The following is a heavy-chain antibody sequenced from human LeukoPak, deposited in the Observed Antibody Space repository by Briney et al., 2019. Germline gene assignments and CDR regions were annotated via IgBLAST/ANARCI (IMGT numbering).Heavy chain of an antibody. V-gene: IGHV3-30*02. J-gene: IGHJ3*02. CDR3: AKEVVSGFDSGYAFDI. Sequence: PGGSLRLSCAASGFTFSSCGMDWVRQAPGKGLEWVAIIRYDGSNKYYADSVKGRFTISRDNSKNTLYLQMNSLRDEDTAVYYCAKEVVSGFDSGYAFDIWGQGTMVTVSS. D-gene: IGHD3-22*01. CDR2: IRYDGSNK. CDR1: GFTFSSCG.